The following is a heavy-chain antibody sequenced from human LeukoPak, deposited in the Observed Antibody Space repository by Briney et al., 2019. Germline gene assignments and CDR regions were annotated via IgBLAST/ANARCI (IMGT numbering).Heavy chain of an antibody. CDR1: GYSFTSYW. CDR3: ARSDRYCSSTSCYVAFDI. Sequence: GESLKISCEGSGYSFTSYWIGWVRQMPGKGLEWMGIIYPGDSDTRYSPSFQGQVTISADKSISTAYLQWSSLKASDTAMYYCARSDRYCSSTSCYVAFDIWGQGTMVTVSS. J-gene: IGHJ3*02. V-gene: IGHV5-51*01. CDR2: IYPGDSDT. D-gene: IGHD2-2*01.